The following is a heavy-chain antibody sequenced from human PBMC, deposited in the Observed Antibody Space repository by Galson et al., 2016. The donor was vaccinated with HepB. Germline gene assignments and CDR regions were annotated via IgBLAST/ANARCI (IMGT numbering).Heavy chain of an antibody. D-gene: IGHD3-16*01. Sequence: SLRLSCAASGATFSPYGIHWVRQAPGKGLEWVAVIWYDGTNKYYADSVTGRFTISRYNSKKTVYLQMSYLRTEDTALYYCARDRRSDVRGNQWYFDLWGRGTLVTVSS. CDR1: GATFSPYG. CDR3: ARDRRSDVRGNQWYFDL. V-gene: IGHV3-33*01. J-gene: IGHJ2*01. CDR2: IWYDGTNK.